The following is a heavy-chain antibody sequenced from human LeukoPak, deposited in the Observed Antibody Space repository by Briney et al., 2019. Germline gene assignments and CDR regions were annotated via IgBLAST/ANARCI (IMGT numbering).Heavy chain of an antibody. CDR2: ISYDGSNK. CDR1: GFTFSSYA. CDR3: ARDGSGRDGYNFDY. D-gene: IGHD5-24*01. Sequence: GGSLRLSCAASGFTFSSYAMHWVRQAPGKGLEWVAVISYDGSNKYYADSVKGRFTISRDNSKNTLYLQMNSLRAEDTAVYYCARDGSGRDGYNFDYWGQGTLVTVSS. V-gene: IGHV3-30*04. J-gene: IGHJ4*02.